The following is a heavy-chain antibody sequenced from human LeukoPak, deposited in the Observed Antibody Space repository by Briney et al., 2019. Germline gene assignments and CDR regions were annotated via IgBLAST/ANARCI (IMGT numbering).Heavy chain of an antibody. CDR1: GSTFSDST. D-gene: IGHD2-2*01. Sequence: GGSLRLSCAASGSTFSDSTMHWVRQASGKGMEGVGRIRSKANSYATAYAASVKGRFTISRDDSKNTAYLQMNSLKTEDTAVYYCTRFLGYCSSTSCYNWFDPWGQGTLVTVSS. CDR2: IRSKANSYAT. J-gene: IGHJ5*02. V-gene: IGHV3-73*01. CDR3: TRFLGYCSSTSCYNWFDP.